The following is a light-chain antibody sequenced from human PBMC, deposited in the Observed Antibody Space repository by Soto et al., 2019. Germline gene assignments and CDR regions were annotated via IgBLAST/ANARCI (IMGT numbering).Light chain of an antibody. CDR1: QSVNNK. J-gene: IGKJ4*01. CDR2: SAY. CDR3: QQYNNWPLT. Sequence: EVVMTQSPGTLSVSPGERATLSCRASQSVNNKLAWYQQKRGQAPRLLMYSAYIRATGIPARFSGSGSGTEFALTISSLQSEDFALYYCQQYNNWPLTFGGGTKGEIK. V-gene: IGKV3-15*01.